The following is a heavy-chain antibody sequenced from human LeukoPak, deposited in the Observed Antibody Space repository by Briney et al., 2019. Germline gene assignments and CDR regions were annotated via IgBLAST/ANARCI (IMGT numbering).Heavy chain of an antibody. D-gene: IGHD3-22*01. CDR2: IYYTGST. Sequence: SETLSLTCTVYGGSISTYFWSWVRQPPGKGLEWVGYIYYTGSTNYNPSLKSRLTISVDTSKNQFSLKLSSVTAADTAVYYCARDHYDSSGYFVPFDFWGQGTLVTVSS. V-gene: IGHV4-59*01. CDR1: GGSISTYF. CDR3: ARDHYDSSGYFVPFDF. J-gene: IGHJ4*02.